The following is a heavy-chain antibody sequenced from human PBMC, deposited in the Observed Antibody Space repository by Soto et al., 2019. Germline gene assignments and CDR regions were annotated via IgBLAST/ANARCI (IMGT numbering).Heavy chain of an antibody. V-gene: IGHV5-51*01. CDR3: ARGYCTTTICDPWFDP. D-gene: IGHD2-2*01. CDR2: IYPGDSDT. J-gene: IGHJ5*02. CDR1: GYSFTSYF. Sequence: PGESLNFSCTVVGYSFTSYFIGWVRQMPGKGLEWMGIIYPGDSDTRYSPSFQGQVTISADKSITTAYLQWSILKASDTAMYYCARGYCTTTICDPWFDPWGQGTLVTVSS.